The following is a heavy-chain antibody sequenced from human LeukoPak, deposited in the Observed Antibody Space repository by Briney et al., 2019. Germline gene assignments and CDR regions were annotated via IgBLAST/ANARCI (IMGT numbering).Heavy chain of an antibody. J-gene: IGHJ4*02. D-gene: IGHD1-7*01. Sequence: ASVKVSCKASGGTFTSYGISWVRQPPGQGLERMGWISAYNGNTNYAQKLQGRVTMTTDTSTSTAYMELRSLRSDDTAVYYCARTGTTERTLLKDYWGQGTLVTVSS. CDR1: GGTFTSYG. CDR2: ISAYNGNT. CDR3: ARTGTTERTLLKDY. V-gene: IGHV1-18*01.